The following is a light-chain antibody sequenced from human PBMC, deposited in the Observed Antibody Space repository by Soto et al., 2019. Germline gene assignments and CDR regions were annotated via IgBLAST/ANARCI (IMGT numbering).Light chain of an antibody. Sequence: QSALTQPDSVSGSPGQSIAISCTGTSSDVGAYDFVSWYQQHPGKAPKLMIYDVSNRPSGVSNRFSGSKSGNTASLTITGLQAEDEADYYCSSYATSRSVIFGGGTKLTVL. V-gene: IGLV2-14*03. CDR1: SSDVGAYDF. J-gene: IGLJ2*01. CDR3: SSYATSRSVI. CDR2: DVS.